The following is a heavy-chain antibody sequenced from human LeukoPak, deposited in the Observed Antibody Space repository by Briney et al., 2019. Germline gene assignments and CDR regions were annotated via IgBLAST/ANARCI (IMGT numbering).Heavy chain of an antibody. CDR1: GYSISSGYY. Sequence: PSETLSLTCAVSGYSISSGYYWGWIRQPPGKGLEWIGRIYSSGSTNYNPSLKSRVTMSVDTSKNQFSLKLTSVTAADTAVYYCARDVSGYFEYWGQGILVTVSS. CDR2: IYSSGST. CDR3: ARDVSGYFEY. J-gene: IGHJ4*02. V-gene: IGHV4-38-2*02.